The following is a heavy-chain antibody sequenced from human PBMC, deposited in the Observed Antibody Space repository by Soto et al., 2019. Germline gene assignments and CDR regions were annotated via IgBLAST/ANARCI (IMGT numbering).Heavy chain of an antibody. Sequence: GESLKICCTVFGYTFTTFWISWVRQMPGKGLEWLGRVDPRDSYVTYNPSFEGHVTISADKSISTAYLQWGSLTAEDTAIYYCVRGGGGGLFDPWGQGTMVTVSS. CDR1: GYTFTTFW. CDR3: VRGGGGGLFDP. D-gene: IGHD2-15*01. V-gene: IGHV5-10-1*01. CDR2: VDPRDSYV. J-gene: IGHJ5*02.